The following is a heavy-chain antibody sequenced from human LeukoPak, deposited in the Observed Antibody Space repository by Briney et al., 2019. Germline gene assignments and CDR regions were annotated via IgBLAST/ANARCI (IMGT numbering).Heavy chain of an antibody. D-gene: IGHD1-26*01. Sequence: ASVKVSCKASGYTFTSYAMHWVRQAPGQRLEWMGWINAGNGNTKYSQKFQGRVTITRDTSASTAYMELSSLRSEDTAVYYCARDLPPSGSYYLDYWGQGTLVTVSS. CDR2: INAGNGNT. CDR1: GYTFTSYA. CDR3: ARDLPPSGSYYLDY. J-gene: IGHJ4*02. V-gene: IGHV1-3*01.